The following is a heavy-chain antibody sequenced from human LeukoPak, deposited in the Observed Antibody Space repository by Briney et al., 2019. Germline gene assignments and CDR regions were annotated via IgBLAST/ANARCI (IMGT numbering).Heavy chain of an antibody. CDR2: IYSGGST. J-gene: IGHJ4*02. Sequence: GGSLRLSCAASGFTVSSNYMSWVRQAPGKGLEWVSVIYSGGSTYYADSVKGRFIISRDNSKNTLYLQMNSLRAEDTAVYYCARVGLIAAAADYWGQGTLVTVSS. D-gene: IGHD6-13*01. V-gene: IGHV3-66*01. CDR3: ARVGLIAAAADY. CDR1: GFTVSSNY.